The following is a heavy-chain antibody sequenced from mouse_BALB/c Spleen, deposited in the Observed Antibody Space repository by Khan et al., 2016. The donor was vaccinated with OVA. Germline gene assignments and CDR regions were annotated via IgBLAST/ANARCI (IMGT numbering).Heavy chain of an antibody. CDR1: GYSITSVYA. D-gene: IGHD2-2*01. V-gene: IGHV3-2*02. J-gene: IGHJ4*01. CDR2: ISSTGST. Sequence: DVQLQESGPGLVKPSQSLSLTCTVTGYSITSVYAWNWIRQFPGNKLEWMGYISSTGSTSYNPSLKSRISITGYTSKNQFFLQLKSVTTEDTATYYCARSLYYRYGYALDFWGRGTSITVSS. CDR3: ARSLYYRYGYALDF.